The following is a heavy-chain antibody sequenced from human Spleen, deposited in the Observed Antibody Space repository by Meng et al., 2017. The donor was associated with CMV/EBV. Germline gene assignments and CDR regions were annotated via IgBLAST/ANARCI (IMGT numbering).Heavy chain of an antibody. Sequence: GESLKISCAASGFTFSIYAMSWVRQAPGKGLEWVSGISGSGASTYYPDSVKGRFTISRDDARNSLYLQMNSLRADDTAVYYCARDRGSYSSGWAYYFDFWGQGTLVTVSS. J-gene: IGHJ4*02. CDR2: ISGSGAST. CDR1: GFTFSIYA. V-gene: IGHV3-23*01. D-gene: IGHD6-19*01. CDR3: ARDRGSYSSGWAYYFDF.